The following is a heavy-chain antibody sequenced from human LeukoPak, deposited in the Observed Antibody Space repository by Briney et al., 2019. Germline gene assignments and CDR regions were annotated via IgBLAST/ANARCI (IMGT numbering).Heavy chain of an antibody. J-gene: IGHJ4*02. CDR1: GFTFSSYE. D-gene: IGHD6-19*01. V-gene: IGHV3-48*03. CDR3: ARDSAIAVAAYDY. Sequence: GGSLRLSCAASGFTFSSYEMNWVRQAPGKGLEWVSYISSSGSTIYYADSVKGRFTISRDNAKNPLYLQMNSLRAEDTAVYYCARDSAIAVAAYDYWGQGTLVTVSS. CDR2: ISSSGSTI.